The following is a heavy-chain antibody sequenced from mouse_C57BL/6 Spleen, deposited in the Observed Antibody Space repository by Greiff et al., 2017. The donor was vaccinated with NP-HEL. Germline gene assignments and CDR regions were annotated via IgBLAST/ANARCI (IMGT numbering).Heavy chain of an antibody. V-gene: IGHV1-42*01. Sequence: VHVKQSGPELVKPGASVKISCKASGYSFTGYYMNWVKQSPEKSLEWIGEINPSTGGTTYNQKFKAKATLTVDKSSSTAYMQLKSLTSEDSAVYYCARWGPNWAWFAYWGQGTLVTVSA. CDR3: ARWGPNWAWFAY. D-gene: IGHD4-1*02. CDR1: GYSFTGYY. J-gene: IGHJ3*01. CDR2: INPSTGGT.